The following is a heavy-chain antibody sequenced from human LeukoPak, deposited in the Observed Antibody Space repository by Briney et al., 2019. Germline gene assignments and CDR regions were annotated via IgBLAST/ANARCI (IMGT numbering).Heavy chain of an antibody. CDR1: GFTFSSYA. Sequence: GGSLRLSCAASGFTFSSYAMSWVRQAPGKGLEWVSAISGRGGSTYYADSVKGRFTISRDNSKNTLYLQMNSLRAEDTAVYYCAKDPFVSITGTPASYMDVWGKGTTVTVSS. J-gene: IGHJ6*03. D-gene: IGHD1-20*01. V-gene: IGHV3-23*01. CDR2: ISGRGGST. CDR3: AKDPFVSITGTPASYMDV.